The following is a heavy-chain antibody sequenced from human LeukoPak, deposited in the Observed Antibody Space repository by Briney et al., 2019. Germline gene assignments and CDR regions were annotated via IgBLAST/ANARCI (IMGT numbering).Heavy chain of an antibody. CDR2: SFHTGNT. CDR3: ARAIGVGSFDAFDI. D-gene: IGHD3-3*01. J-gene: IGHJ3*02. CDR1: GDSITTYY. Sequence: SETLSLTCTVSGDSITTYYWSWLRQPPGKGLEWIGYSFHTGNTNYNPSLESRVAISIDTSKNHLSLRLTFVTAADTAIYYCARAIGVGSFDAFDIWGQEAKVAVSS. V-gene: IGHV4-59*12.